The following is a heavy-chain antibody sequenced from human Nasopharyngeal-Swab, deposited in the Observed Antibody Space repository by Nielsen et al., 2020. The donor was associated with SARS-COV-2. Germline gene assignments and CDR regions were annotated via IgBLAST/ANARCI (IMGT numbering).Heavy chain of an antibody. CDR3: ARDLGSSCCGYMDV. J-gene: IGHJ6*03. CDR1: GGTFSSYA. Sequence: SVKVSCKASGGTFSSYAISWVRQAPGQGLEWMGGIIPIFGTANYAQKFQGRVTITADESTSTVYMELSSLRSEDTAVYYCARDLGSSCCGYMDVWGKGTTVTVSS. CDR2: IIPIFGTA. V-gene: IGHV1-69*13. D-gene: IGHD6-13*01.